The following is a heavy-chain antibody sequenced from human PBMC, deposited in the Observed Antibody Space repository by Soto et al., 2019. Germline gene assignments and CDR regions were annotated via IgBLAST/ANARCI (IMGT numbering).Heavy chain of an antibody. V-gene: IGHV4-4*02. Sequence: SETLSLTCAVSGGSISSSTWWSWVRQPPGKGLEWIGEIHHSGSTNYNPSLKSRVTISVDKSKNQFSLKLSSVTAADTAVYYCARGGVAVGAFDIWGQGTMVTVSS. CDR1: GGSISSSTW. J-gene: IGHJ3*02. CDR2: IHHSGST. D-gene: IGHD6-19*01. CDR3: ARGGVAVGAFDI.